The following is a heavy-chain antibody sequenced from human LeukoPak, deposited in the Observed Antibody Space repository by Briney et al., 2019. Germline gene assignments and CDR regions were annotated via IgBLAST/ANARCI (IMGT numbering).Heavy chain of an antibody. CDR1: GGSISSSSYY. Sequence: PSETLSLTCTVSGGSISSSSYYWGWIRQPPGKGLEWIGSIYYSGSTYYNPSLKSRVTISVDTSKNQFSLKLSSVTAADTAVYYCARRYYYDSSGYLRYYFDYWGQGTLVTVSS. J-gene: IGHJ4*02. D-gene: IGHD3-22*01. CDR3: ARRYYYDSSGYLRYYFDY. V-gene: IGHV4-39*07. CDR2: IYYSGST.